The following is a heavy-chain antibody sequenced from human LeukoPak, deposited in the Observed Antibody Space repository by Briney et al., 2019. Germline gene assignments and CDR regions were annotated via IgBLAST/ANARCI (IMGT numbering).Heavy chain of an antibody. CDR3: ARGLRFLDFLDV. V-gene: IGHV4-34*01. D-gene: IGHD3-3*01. J-gene: IGHJ6*02. CDR1: GGSFSGYY. Sequence: SETLSLTCAVYGGSFSGYYWSWIRQPPGKGLEWIGEINHSGSTNYNPSLKSRVTISVDTSKNQFSLKLSSVTAADTAVYYCARGLRFLDFLDVWGQGTTVTVSS. CDR2: INHSGST.